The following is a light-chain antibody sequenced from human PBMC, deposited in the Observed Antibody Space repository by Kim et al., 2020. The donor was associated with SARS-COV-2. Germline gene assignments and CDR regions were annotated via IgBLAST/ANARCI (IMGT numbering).Light chain of an antibody. V-gene: IGKV1-5*03. J-gene: IGKJ5*01. CDR2: KAS. CDR1: QSIGTW. Sequence: ASVGDRVTITCRASQSIGTWLAWYQQKPGKVPKALIYKASTLESGVPSRFSGSGIGTEFTLTISSLQPDDSATYYCQQYNSHSITFGQGTRLEI. CDR3: QQYNSHSIT.